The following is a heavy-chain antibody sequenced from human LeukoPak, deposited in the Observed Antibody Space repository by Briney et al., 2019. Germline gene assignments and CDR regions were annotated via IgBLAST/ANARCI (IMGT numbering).Heavy chain of an antibody. CDR1: GFTFSGYA. Sequence: GGSLRLSCAASGFTFSGYAMHWVRQAPGKGLEWVAVISYDGSNKYYADSVKGRFTISRDNSKNTLYLQMNSLRAEDTAVYYCARRPWYFDPWGRGTLVTVSS. CDR2: ISYDGSNK. V-gene: IGHV3-30-3*01. CDR3: ARRPWYFDP. J-gene: IGHJ2*01.